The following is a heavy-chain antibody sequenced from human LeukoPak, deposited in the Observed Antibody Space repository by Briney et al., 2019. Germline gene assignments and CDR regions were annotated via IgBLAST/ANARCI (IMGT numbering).Heavy chain of an antibody. D-gene: IGHD3-10*01. CDR2: ISSSSSYI. Sequence: GGSLRLSCAASGFTFSSYSMNWVRQAPGKGLEWVSSISSSSSYIYYADSVKGRFTISRDNSKNTLYLQMNSLRAEDTAVYYCARERHYYGSGSYYGFDYWGQGTLVTVSS. J-gene: IGHJ4*02. CDR3: ARERHYYGSGSYYGFDY. CDR1: GFTFSSYS. V-gene: IGHV3-21*01.